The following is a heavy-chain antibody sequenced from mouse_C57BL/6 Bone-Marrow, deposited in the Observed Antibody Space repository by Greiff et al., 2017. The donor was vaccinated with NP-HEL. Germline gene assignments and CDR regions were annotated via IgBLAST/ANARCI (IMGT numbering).Heavy chain of an antibody. V-gene: IGHV1-81*01. Sequence: QVQLQQSGAELARPGASVKLSCKASGYTFTSYGISWVKQRTGQGLEWIGEIYPRSGNTYSIEKFKGKAILSADTSSSIAYMALRSLTSENSAVYICAKHYYGSSWFAYWGQGTLVTVSA. D-gene: IGHD1-1*01. CDR1: GYTFTSYG. CDR3: AKHYYGSSWFAY. J-gene: IGHJ3*01. CDR2: IYPRSGNT.